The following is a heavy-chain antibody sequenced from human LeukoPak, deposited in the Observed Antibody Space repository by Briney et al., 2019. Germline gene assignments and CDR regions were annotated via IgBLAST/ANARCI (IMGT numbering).Heavy chain of an antibody. V-gene: IGHV1-8*01. D-gene: IGHD6-6*01. CDR1: GYTFTSYD. Sequence: ASVKVSCKASGYTFTSYDFNWLRQATGQGPEWMGWMNPNSGATGYAQKFQGRVTMTRSASINTAYMELSNLRSEDPAVYYCARAARCWGFDYWGQGTLVTVSS. CDR3: ARAARCWGFDY. J-gene: IGHJ4*02. CDR2: MNPNSGAT.